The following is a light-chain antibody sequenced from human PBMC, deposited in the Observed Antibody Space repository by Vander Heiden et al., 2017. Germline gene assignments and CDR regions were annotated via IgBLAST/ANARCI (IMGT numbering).Light chain of an antibody. CDR2: LDH. CDR3: AVRDDNLRAVV. J-gene: IGLJ3*02. CDR1: SSNIGSHT. Sequence: QSVLTQPPSASGTPGQRVSISCSGRSSNIGSHTVNWYQQYPGAAPKRLIYLDHQRPSGVADRFSGSKSGTSASLAISGLQYEDEADYYCAVRDDNLRAVVFGGGTKLTVL. V-gene: IGLV1-44*01.